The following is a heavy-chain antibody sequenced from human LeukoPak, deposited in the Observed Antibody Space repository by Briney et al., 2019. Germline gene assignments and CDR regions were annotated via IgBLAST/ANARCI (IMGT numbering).Heavy chain of an antibody. CDR2: IYYSGST. J-gene: IGHJ3*02. V-gene: IGHV4-59*01. CDR1: GGSISSYY. D-gene: IGHD6-19*01. Sequence: SETLSHTCTVSGGSISSYYWSWIRQPPGKGLEWIGYIYYSGSTNYNPSLKSRVTISVDTSKNQFSLKLSSVTAADTAVYYCARGDEYSSGWYAGAFDIWGQGTMVTVSS. CDR3: ARGDEYSSGWYAGAFDI.